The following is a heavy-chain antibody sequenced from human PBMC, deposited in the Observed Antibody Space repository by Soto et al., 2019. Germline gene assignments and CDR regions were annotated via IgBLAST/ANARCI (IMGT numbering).Heavy chain of an antibody. CDR1: GFTFSSYA. D-gene: IGHD4-4*01. CDR2: ISYDGSNK. CDR3: ARGKEMTTIAY. J-gene: IGHJ4*02. Sequence: GGSLRLSCAASGFTFSSYAMHWVRQAPGKGLEWVAVISYDGSNKYYADSVKGRFTISRDNSKNTLYLQMNSLRAEDTAVYYCARGKEMTTIAYWGQGTLVTVSS. V-gene: IGHV3-30-3*01.